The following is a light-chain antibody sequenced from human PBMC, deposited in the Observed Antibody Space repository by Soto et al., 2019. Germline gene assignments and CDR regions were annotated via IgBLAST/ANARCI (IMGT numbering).Light chain of an antibody. Sequence: EIVMTQSPATLSVSPGERATLSCRASQSVSSNLAWYQQKPGQTPWLLIFGASTRAAGIPARFSGSGSGTEFTLTISSLQSEDSAVYYCQQYNNWPPYTFGQGTKLEIK. V-gene: IGKV3-15*01. CDR3: QQYNNWPPYT. CDR2: GAS. J-gene: IGKJ2*01. CDR1: QSVSSN.